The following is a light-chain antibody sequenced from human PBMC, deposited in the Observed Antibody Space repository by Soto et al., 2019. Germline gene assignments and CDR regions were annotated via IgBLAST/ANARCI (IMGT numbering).Light chain of an antibody. J-gene: IGKJ3*01. CDR2: AAS. Sequence: DIPMTQSPSSLSASVGDRVTITCRASQDISNYLAWYQQKPGKIPKLLIYAASTLQSGVPSRFSGSGSGADFTLTISSLQPGDVATYYCQKYNSAPPFTFGPGTKVDIK. V-gene: IGKV1-27*01. CDR1: QDISNY. CDR3: QKYNSAPPFT.